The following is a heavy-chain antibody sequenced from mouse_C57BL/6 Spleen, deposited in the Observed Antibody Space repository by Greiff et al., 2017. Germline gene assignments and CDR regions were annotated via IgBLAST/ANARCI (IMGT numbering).Heavy chain of an antibody. CDR3: ARSVTGSPFDY. D-gene: IGHD4-1*01. CDR1: GFNIKDYY. CDR2: IDPKDGET. J-gene: IGHJ2*01. Sequence: VQLQQSGAELVKPGASVKLSCTASGFNIKDYYMHWVKQRTEQGLEWIGRIDPKDGETKYASKFQGKATIPVDTSSNTAYLQLSSLTSEDTAVYYCARSVTGSPFDYWGQGTTLTVSS. V-gene: IGHV14-2*01.